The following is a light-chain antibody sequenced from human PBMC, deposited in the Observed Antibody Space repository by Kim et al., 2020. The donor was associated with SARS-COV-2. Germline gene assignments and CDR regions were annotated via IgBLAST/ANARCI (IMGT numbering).Light chain of an antibody. J-gene: IGLJ2*01. CDR1: SSNIGAGYD. CDR2: GNS. CDR3: QSYDSSLSGV. V-gene: IGLV1-40*01. Sequence: QSVLTQPPSVSGAPGQRVTISCTGSSSNIGAGYDVHWYQQLPGTAPKLLIYGNSNRPSGVPDRFSGSKSGTSASLAITGLQAEDEADYYCQSYDSSLSGVFGGWTQLTVL.